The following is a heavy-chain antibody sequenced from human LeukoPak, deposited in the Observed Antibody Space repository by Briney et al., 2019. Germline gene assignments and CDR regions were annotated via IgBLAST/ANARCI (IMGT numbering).Heavy chain of an antibody. CDR2: IKQDGNEK. CDR1: RFSFSSYW. V-gene: IGHV3-7*05. J-gene: IGHJ4*02. Sequence: RSGGSLRLSCVASRFSFSSYWMSWVRRAPGKGLEWVANIKQDGNEKYYVDSVKGRFTISRDNSKNTIYVQMNSLRAEDTAVYYCAKGHSEDGTGFDYWGQGNLVTVSS. CDR3: AKGHSEDGTGFDY. D-gene: IGHD1-26*01.